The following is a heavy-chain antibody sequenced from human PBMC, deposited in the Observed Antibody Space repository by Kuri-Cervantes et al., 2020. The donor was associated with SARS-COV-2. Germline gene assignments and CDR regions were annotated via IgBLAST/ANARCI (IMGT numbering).Heavy chain of an antibody. D-gene: IGHD3-10*01. J-gene: IGHJ4*02. CDR3: AKELLWFGDLHGGYFDY. Sequence: SVKVSCKASGGTFSSYTISWVRQAPGQGLEWMGGIITAFGTANYAQKFQDRVTLIADKSMSTVFMELSRLSSEDTAVYYCAKELLWFGDLHGGYFDYWGQGTLVTVSS. CDR2: IITAFGTA. V-gene: IGHV1-69*06. CDR1: GGTFSSYT.